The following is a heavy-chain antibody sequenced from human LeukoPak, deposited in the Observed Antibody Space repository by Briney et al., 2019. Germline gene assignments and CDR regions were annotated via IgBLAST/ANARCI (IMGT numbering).Heavy chain of an antibody. J-gene: IGHJ5*02. CDR1: GYIFTGYY. CDR2: INPNSGGT. V-gene: IGHV1-2*02. Sequence: GASVKVSCKASGYIFTGYYMHWVRQAPGQGLEWMGWINPNSGGTNYAQKFQGRVTMTRDTSISTAYMELSRLRSDDTAVYYCASTPRYNWNHPWFDPWGQGTLVTVSS. D-gene: IGHD1-20*01. CDR3: ASTPRYNWNHPWFDP.